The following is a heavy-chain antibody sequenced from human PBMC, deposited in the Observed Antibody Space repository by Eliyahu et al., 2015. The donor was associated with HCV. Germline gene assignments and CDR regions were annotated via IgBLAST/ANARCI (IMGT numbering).Heavy chain of an antibody. CDR3: ARDRDYYDSSGYYSAGAFDI. V-gene: IGHV4-61*02. CDR1: GGSXSSGSYY. J-gene: IGHJ3*02. Sequence: QVQLQESGPGLVKPSQTLSLXCTVXGGSXSSGSYYWSWIRQPAGKGLEWIGRIYTSGSTNYNPSLKSRVTISVDTSKNQFSLKLSSVTAADTAVYYCARDRDYYDSSGYYSAGAFDIWGQGTMVTVSS. CDR2: IYTSGST. D-gene: IGHD3-22*01.